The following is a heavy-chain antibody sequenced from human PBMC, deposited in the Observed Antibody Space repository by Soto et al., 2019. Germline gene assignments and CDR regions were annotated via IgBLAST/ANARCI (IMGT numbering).Heavy chain of an antibody. CDR1: GFTFSDYY. CDR3: ARDHHRYSGYDYVHY. D-gene: IGHD5-12*01. J-gene: IGHJ4*02. CDR2: ISSSSSYT. V-gene: IGHV3-11*05. Sequence: PGGSLRLSCVASGFTFSDYYMSWIRQAPGKGLEWVSYISSSSSYTNYADSVKGRFTISRDNAKNSLYLQMNSLRAEDTAVYYCARDHHRYSGYDYVHYWGQGT.